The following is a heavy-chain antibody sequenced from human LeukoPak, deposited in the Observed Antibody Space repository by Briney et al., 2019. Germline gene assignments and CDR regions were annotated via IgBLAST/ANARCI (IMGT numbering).Heavy chain of an antibody. CDR1: GYTFTGYY. Sequence: ASVKVSCKASGYTFTGYYMHWVRQAPGQGLEWMGWINPNSGGTNYAQKFQGGVTMTRDTSISTAYMELSRLRSDDTAVYYCATEPRSSWYSIRDYYYYGMDVWGQGTTVTVSS. V-gene: IGHV1-2*02. CDR2: INPNSGGT. D-gene: IGHD6-13*01. J-gene: IGHJ6*02. CDR3: ATEPRSSWYSIRDYYYYGMDV.